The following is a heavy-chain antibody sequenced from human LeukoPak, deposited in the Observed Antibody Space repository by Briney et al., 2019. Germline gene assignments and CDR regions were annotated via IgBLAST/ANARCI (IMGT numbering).Heavy chain of an antibody. CDR2: IYYSGST. V-gene: IGHV4-39*02. CDR3: AREGNHAFDI. CDR1: GGSISSYY. D-gene: IGHD1-14*01. J-gene: IGHJ3*02. Sequence: SETLSLTCTVSGGSISSYYWSWIRQPPGKGLEWIGSIYYSGSTYYNPSLKSRVTISVDTSKNQFSLKLSSVPAADTAVYYCAREGNHAFDIWGQGTMVTVSS.